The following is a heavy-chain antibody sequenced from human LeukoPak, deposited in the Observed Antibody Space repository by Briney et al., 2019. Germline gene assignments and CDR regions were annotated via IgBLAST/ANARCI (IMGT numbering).Heavy chain of an antibody. D-gene: IGHD4-11*01. CDR2: IWSDGTNR. J-gene: IGHJ4*02. CDR3: ARDAQRGFDYSNSLQY. CDR1: GFIFSHYG. V-gene: IGHV3-33*01. Sequence: GTSLRLSCTASGFIFSHYGMHWVRQAPGKGQEWVAVIWSDGTNRYYADPVKGRFSINRDDSQKRVFLQMDSLRAADTAVYYCARDAQRGFDYSNSLQYWGQGALVTVSS.